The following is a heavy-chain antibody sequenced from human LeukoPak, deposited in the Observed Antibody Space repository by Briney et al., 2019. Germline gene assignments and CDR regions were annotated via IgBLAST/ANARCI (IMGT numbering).Heavy chain of an antibody. CDR2: INHSGST. CDR1: GGSFSGYY. V-gene: IGHV4-34*01. J-gene: IGHJ6*03. CDR3: ASSVNDYYYYMDV. Sequence: SETLSLTCAVYGGSFSGYYWSWIRQPPGKGLEWIGEINHSGSTNYNPSLKSRVTISVDTSKNQFSLKLSSVTAADTAVYYCASSVNDYYYYMDVWGKGTTVTVSS.